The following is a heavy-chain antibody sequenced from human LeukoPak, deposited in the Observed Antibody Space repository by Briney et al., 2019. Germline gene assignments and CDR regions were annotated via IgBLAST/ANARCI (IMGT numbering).Heavy chain of an antibody. CDR3: ARDRMGEMATIIIVGDY. CDR2: IIPILGIA. V-gene: IGHV1-69*04. CDR1: GGTFSSYA. D-gene: IGHD5-12*01. J-gene: IGHJ4*02. Sequence: VASVKVSCKASGGTFSSYAISWVRQAPGQGLEWMGRIIPILGIANYAQKFQGRVTITADKSTSTAYMELSSLRSEDTAVYYCARDRMGEMATIIIVGDYWGQGTLVTVSS.